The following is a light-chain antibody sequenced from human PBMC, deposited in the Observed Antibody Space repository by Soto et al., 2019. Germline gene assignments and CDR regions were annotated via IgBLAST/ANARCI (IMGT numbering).Light chain of an antibody. CDR1: QTISSW. V-gene: IGKV1-5*01. CDR2: AAS. Sequence: DIQMTQSPSTLSGSVGDRVTITCRASQTISSWLAWYQQKPGQAPNLLIYAASTLQSGVPSRFSGSGSGTDFTLTISSLQPEDFATYYCQQLNSYPLTFGGGTKVDIK. J-gene: IGKJ4*01. CDR3: QQLNSYPLT.